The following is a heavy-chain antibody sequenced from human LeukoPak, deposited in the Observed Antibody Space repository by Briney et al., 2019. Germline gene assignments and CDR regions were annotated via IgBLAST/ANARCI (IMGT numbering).Heavy chain of an antibody. D-gene: IGHD5-18*01. V-gene: IGHV4-34*01. CDR1: GESVSAYS. J-gene: IGHJ5*02. CDR3: ARGEEGGYTYGYWFDP. CDR2: INHSGST. Sequence: SETLSLTCAVYGESVSAYSWSWIRQPPGKGLEWIGDINHSGSTNYNPSLKSRVTISLDTSKNQFSLKLSSVAAADTAVYYCARGEEGGYTYGYWFDPWGQGNLVTVSS.